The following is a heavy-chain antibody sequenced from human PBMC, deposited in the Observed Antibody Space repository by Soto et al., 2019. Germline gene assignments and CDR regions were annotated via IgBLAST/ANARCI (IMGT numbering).Heavy chain of an antibody. CDR1: GFTLRSYA. CDR3: ARSGSYYGIDL. Sequence: QVQLVESGGGVVQPGKSLRLSCAASGFTLRSYAMHWVRQVPGKGLEWLAVISYEGSNQYYADSVQGRFTLTRDNAKKTVDLQMNSLRADDTAVYFSARSGSYYGIDLWGQGTTVTVSS. V-gene: IGHV3-30*04. CDR2: ISYEGSNQ. J-gene: IGHJ6*02.